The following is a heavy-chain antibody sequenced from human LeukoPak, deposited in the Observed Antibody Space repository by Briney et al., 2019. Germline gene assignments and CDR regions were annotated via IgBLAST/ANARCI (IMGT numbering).Heavy chain of an antibody. CDR2: INHSGST. CDR1: GGSFSGYY. V-gene: IGHV4-34*01. J-gene: IGHJ5*02. D-gene: IGHD5-12*01. Sequence: PSETLSLTCAVYGGSFSGYYWSWIRQPPGKGLEWIGEINHSGSTNYNPSLKSRVTISVDTSKNQFSLKLSSVTAADTAVYYCVRGVEYGYSGYDYLNWFDPWGQGTLVTVSS. CDR3: VRGVEYGYSGYDYLNWFDP.